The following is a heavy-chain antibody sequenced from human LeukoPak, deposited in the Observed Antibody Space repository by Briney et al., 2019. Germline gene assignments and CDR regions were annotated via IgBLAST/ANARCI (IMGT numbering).Heavy chain of an antibody. J-gene: IGHJ6*03. D-gene: IGHD3-3*01. CDR3: ARVEFARTIYGVVYYYYYMDV. Sequence: SGGSLRLSCAASGFTFSSYSMNWVRQAPGKGLEWVSYISSSSSTIYYADSVKGRFTISRDNAKNSLYLQMNSLRAEDTAVYYCARVEFARTIYGVVYYYYYMDVWGKGTTVTVSS. V-gene: IGHV3-48*01. CDR2: ISSSSSTI. CDR1: GFTFSSYS.